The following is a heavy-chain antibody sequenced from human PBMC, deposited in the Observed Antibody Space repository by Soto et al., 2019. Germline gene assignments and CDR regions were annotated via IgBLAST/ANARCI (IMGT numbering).Heavy chain of an antibody. CDR1: GYTFSNDA. CDR3: ARASRYYWNYMMY. CDR2: VSAYNGNT. D-gene: IGHD1-7*01. J-gene: IGHJ4*02. V-gene: IGHV1-18*01. Sequence: QVQLVQSGAEVKKPGASVKVSCKASGYTFSNDAITWVRQAPGQGLEGMGWVSAYNGNTNYAQKFKGRVTMTTDPSTSTAYMEIRSLRYDDTAVYFCARASRYYWNYMMYWGQGTLVTVSS.